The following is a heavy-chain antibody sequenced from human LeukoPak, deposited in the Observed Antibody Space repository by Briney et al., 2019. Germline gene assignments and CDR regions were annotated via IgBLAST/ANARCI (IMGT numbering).Heavy chain of an antibody. CDR3: ARGTYYDFWSGYTYGMDV. D-gene: IGHD3-3*01. J-gene: IGHJ6*02. Sequence: SETLSLTCTVSGGSISSYYWSWIRQTPGKGLEWTGYIYYSGSTTYNPSLKSRVTISVATSKNQFSLKLSSVTAADTAVYYCARGTYYDFWSGYTYGMDVGGQGTTVTVSS. V-gene: IGHV4-59*01. CDR2: IYYSGST. CDR1: GGSISSYY.